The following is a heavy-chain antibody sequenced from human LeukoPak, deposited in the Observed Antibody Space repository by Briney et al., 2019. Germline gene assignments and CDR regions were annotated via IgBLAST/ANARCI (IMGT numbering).Heavy chain of an antibody. Sequence: GGSLRLSCVASGFTFCSYSMNWVRQAPGRGLEWVSSIITLSATYFYYADSVKGRFTISRDNAKNSLYLQMDSLRAEDTAVYYCARDSTPYVGDAFDIWGQGTMVTVSS. J-gene: IGHJ3*02. CDR3: ARDSTPYVGDAFDI. CDR1: GFTFCSYS. CDR2: IITLSATYF. V-gene: IGHV3-21*01. D-gene: IGHD3-10*02.